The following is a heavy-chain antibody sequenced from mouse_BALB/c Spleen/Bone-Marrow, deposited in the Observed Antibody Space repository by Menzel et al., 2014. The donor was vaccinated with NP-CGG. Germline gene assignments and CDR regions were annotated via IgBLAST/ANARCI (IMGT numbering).Heavy chain of an antibody. CDR1: GYTFXSYW. J-gene: IGHJ3*01. Sequence: QVQLQPSGAELAKPGASVKMSCKASGYTFXSYWMHWIKQRPGQGLEWIGYITPSAGYIEYNQKFKDKATLTADKSSSTAYMQLSSLTSEDSAVYYCARPRFAYWGQGTLVTVSA. CDR3: ARPRFAY. CDR2: ITPSAGYI. V-gene: IGHV1-7*01.